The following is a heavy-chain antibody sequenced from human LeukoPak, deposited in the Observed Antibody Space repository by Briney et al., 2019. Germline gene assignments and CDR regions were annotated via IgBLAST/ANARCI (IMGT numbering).Heavy chain of an antibody. Sequence: SETLSLTCTVSGGSISSYYWSWIRQPPGKGLEWIGDIYYSGSTNYNPSLKSRVTISVDTSKNQFSLKLSSVTAADTAAYYCATSSYGDFHNVFDIWGQGTMVTVSS. CDR2: IYYSGST. CDR1: GGSISSYY. V-gene: IGHV4-59*01. J-gene: IGHJ3*02. D-gene: IGHD4-17*01. CDR3: ATSSYGDFHNVFDI.